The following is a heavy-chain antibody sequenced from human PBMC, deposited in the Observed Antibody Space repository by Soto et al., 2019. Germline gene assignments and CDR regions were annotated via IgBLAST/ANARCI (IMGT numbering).Heavy chain of an antibody. CDR3: ARETRLRYYYYYGMDV. CDR2: IYYSGST. J-gene: IGHJ6*02. Sequence: PSETLSLTCTVSGGSISSYYWSWIRQPPGKGLEWIGYIYYSGSTNYNPSLKSRVTISVDTSKNQFSLKLSSVTAADTAVYYCARETRLRYYYYYGMDVWGQGTTVTVSS. V-gene: IGHV4-59*12. CDR1: GGSISSYY. D-gene: IGHD5-12*01.